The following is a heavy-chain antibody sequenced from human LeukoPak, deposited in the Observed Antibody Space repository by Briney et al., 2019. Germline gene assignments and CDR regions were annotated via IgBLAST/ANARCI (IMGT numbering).Heavy chain of an antibody. J-gene: IGHJ3*02. V-gene: IGHV4-34*01. Sequence: PGGSLRLSCAASGFTFSNAWMSWIRQPPGKGLEWIGEINHSGSTNYNPSLKSRVTISVDTSKNQFSLKLSSVTAADTAVYYCARGMLAAAGITGPKDDAFDIWGQGTMVTVSS. D-gene: IGHD6-13*01. CDR2: INHSGST. CDR1: GFTFSNAW. CDR3: ARGMLAAAGITGPKDDAFDI.